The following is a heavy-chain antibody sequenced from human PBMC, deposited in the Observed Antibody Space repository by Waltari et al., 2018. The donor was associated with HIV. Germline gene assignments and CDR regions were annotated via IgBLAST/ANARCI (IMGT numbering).Heavy chain of an antibody. V-gene: IGHV3-21*01. Sequence: EVQLVESGGGLVKPGGSLRLSCAASGFTFSSYSMNWVRQAPGKGLEWVSSISSRSSYIDYADSVKGRFTISRDNAKNSLYLQMNSLRAEDTAVYYCARGYYDSSGQIGEGDYWGQGTLVTVSS. CDR1: GFTFSSYS. CDR3: ARGYYDSSGQIGEGDY. J-gene: IGHJ4*02. D-gene: IGHD3-22*01. CDR2: ISSRSSYI.